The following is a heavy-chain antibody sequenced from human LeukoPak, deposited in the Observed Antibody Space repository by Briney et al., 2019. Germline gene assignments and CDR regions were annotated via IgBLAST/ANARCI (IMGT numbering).Heavy chain of an antibody. CDR3: AREGVPDILTGYQPNYFDY. J-gene: IGHJ4*02. Sequence: GGSLRLSCAASGFPLSTYWMHWVRQARGKGLVWVSRVNSDGSSTTHADSVKGRFTISRDNAKNTLYLQMNSLRAEDTAVYYCAREGVPDILTGYQPNYFDYWGRGTLVTVSS. CDR1: GFPLSTYW. V-gene: IGHV3-74*01. D-gene: IGHD3-9*01. CDR2: VNSDGSST.